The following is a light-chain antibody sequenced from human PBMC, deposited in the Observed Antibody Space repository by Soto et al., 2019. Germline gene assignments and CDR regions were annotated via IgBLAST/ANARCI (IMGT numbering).Light chain of an antibody. CDR2: GAS. Sequence: EIVLTQSPGTLSLSPGERATLSCRASQSVSSSYLAWYQQKPGQAPRLLIYGASSRATGIPDRFSGSGSGTDFTLTISSLEPEDFAVYYCQQYGSSLQWTFGQGTKVDIK. CDR3: QQYGSSLQWT. V-gene: IGKV3-20*01. CDR1: QSVSSSY. J-gene: IGKJ1*01.